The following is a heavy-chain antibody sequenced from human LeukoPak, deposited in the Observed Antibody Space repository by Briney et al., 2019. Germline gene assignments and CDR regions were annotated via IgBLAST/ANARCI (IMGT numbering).Heavy chain of an antibody. CDR1: GYTFSSND. Sequence: ASVKVSCKASGYTFSSNDISWVRQAPGQGLEWMGWISPYNGDTNYAQKFQGRVTMTTDTSTSTVHMELSGLRSEDTAVYYCARDQEGFDYWGQGTLVTVSS. CDR3: ARDQEGFDY. V-gene: IGHV1-18*01. CDR2: ISPYNGDT. J-gene: IGHJ4*02.